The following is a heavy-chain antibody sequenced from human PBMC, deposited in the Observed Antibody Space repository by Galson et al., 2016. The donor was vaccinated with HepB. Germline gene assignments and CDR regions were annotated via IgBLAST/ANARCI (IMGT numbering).Heavy chain of an antibody. D-gene: IGHD6-19*01. V-gene: IGHV6-1*01. J-gene: IGHJ6*02. CDR1: GDSVSSNSAA. Sequence: SAISGDSVSSNSAAWNWIRQSQSRGLEWLGRTYYRSKSYNENAVPVKSRITINPDTSNNQISLQLNSVTPEDTAVYYCARNLREALAGTGDDYYGFDVWGQGTTVTVSS. CDR3: ARNLREALAGTGDDYYGFDV. CDR2: TYYRSKSYN.